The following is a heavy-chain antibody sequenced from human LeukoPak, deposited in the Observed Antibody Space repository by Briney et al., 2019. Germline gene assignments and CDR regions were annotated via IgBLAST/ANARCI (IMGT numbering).Heavy chain of an antibody. V-gene: IGHV3-30-3*01. J-gene: IGHJ3*02. CDR1: GFTFSSYA. CDR2: ISYDGSNK. CDR3: ARAWVAPGRDAFDI. D-gene: IGHD1-26*01. Sequence: HPGRSLRLSCAASGFTFSSYAMHWVRQAPGKGLEWVAVISYDGSNKYYADSVKGRFTISKDNSKNTLYLQMNSLRAEDTAVYYCARAWVAPGRDAFDIWGQGTMVTVSS.